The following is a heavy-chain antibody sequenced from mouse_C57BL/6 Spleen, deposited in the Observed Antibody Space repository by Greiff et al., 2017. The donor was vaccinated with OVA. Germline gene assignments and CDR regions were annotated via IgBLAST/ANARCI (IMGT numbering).Heavy chain of an antibody. D-gene: IGHD2-10*02. V-gene: IGHV2-2*01. CDR3: ASLYGNYLYAMDY. Sequence: VQLKESGPGLVQPSQSLSITCTVSGFSLTSYGVHWVRQSPGKGLEWLGVIWSGGSTDYNAAFISRLSISKDNSKSQVFFKMNSLQADDTAIYYCASLYGNYLYAMDYWGQGTSVTVSS. CDR2: IWSGGST. J-gene: IGHJ4*01. CDR1: GFSLTSYG.